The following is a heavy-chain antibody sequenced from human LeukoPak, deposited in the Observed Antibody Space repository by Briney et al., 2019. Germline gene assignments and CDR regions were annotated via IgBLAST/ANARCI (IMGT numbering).Heavy chain of an antibody. D-gene: IGHD3-9*01. Sequence: PGGSLRLSCAASGFTFSSYAMSWVRQAPGKGLEWVSAISGSGGSTYYADSVKGRFTISRDNSKNTLYLQMNSLRAEDTAVYYCAREGTSVLRYFDWPYFDYWGQGTLVTVSS. CDR3: AREGTSVLRYFDWPYFDY. CDR1: GFTFSSYA. V-gene: IGHV3-23*01. CDR2: ISGSGGST. J-gene: IGHJ4*02.